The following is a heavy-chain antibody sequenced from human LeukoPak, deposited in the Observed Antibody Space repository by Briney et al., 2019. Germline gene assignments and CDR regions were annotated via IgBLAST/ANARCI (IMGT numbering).Heavy chain of an antibody. J-gene: IGHJ6*02. CDR3: ARAKYYDFWSGYYHYYGMDV. Sequence: PSETLSLTCTVSGGSISSYYWSWIRQPPGKGLEWIGYIYYSGSTNYNPSLKSRVTISVDTSKNQFSLKLSSVTAADTAVYYCARAKYYDFWSGYYHYYGMDVWGQGTTVTVSS. CDR2: IYYSGST. CDR1: GGSISSYY. V-gene: IGHV4-59*01. D-gene: IGHD3-3*01.